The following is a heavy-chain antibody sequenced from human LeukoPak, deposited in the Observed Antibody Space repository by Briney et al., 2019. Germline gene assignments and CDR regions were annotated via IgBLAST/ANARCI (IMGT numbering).Heavy chain of an antibody. V-gene: IGHV3-33*01. J-gene: IGHJ4*02. Sequence: TGGSLRLSCAAASGFTFSRNGMHWVRQAPGKGLEWVALIWFDGSNKYYADSVKGRITISRDNSKSTLYLQMKSLRAEDTAVYYCARGRYGDVLFDYWGQGTLVTVSS. D-gene: IGHD4-17*01. CDR2: IWFDGSNK. CDR1: GFTFSRNG. CDR3: ARGRYGDVLFDY.